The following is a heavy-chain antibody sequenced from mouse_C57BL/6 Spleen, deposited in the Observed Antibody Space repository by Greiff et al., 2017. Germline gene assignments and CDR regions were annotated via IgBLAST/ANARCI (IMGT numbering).Heavy chain of an antibody. Sequence: QVQLQQSGAELVMPGASVKLSCKASGYTFTSYWMHWVKQRPGQGLEWIGEIDPSDSYTNYNQKFKGKSTLTVDKSSSTAYMQLSSLTSEDSAVYYCATGNYHYGSSPNWYFDVWGTGTTVTVSS. V-gene: IGHV1-69*01. CDR1: GYTFTSYW. D-gene: IGHD1-1*01. J-gene: IGHJ1*03. CDR2: IDPSDSYT. CDR3: ATGNYHYGSSPNWYFDV.